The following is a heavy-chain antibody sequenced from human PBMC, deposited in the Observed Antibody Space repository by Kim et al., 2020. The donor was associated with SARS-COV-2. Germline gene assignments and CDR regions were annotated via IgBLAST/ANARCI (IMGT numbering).Heavy chain of an antibody. V-gene: IGHV3-15*01. CDR2: TT. Sequence: TTDYAAAVKGRFTISRDDSKNTLYLQMNSLKIEDTAVYYCTTEVLTGSPYWGQGTLVTVSS. CDR3: TTEVLTGSPY. J-gene: IGHJ4*02. D-gene: IGHD3-9*01.